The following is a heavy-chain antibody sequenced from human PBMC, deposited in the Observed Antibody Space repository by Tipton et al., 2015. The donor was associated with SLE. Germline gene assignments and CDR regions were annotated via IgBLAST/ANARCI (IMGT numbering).Heavy chain of an antibody. CDR3: ARNLGHSSGWPHDAFDI. Sequence: TLSLTCTVSGDSISGYYWSWIRQLPGKGLEWIGYVFYSGSTNYNPSLKSRVTISVDTSKNRFSLKLSSVTAADTAVYYCARNLGHSSGWPHDAFDIWGQGTMVTVSS. CDR1: GDSISGYY. V-gene: IGHV4-59*01. D-gene: IGHD6-19*01. J-gene: IGHJ3*02. CDR2: VFYSGST.